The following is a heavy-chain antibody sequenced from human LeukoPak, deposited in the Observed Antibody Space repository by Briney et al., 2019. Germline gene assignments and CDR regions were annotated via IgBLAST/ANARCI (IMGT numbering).Heavy chain of an antibody. J-gene: IGHJ6*02. Sequence: GRSLRLSCEASGFTFRSYAMHWVGQAPGKGLEWVAVISFDGNNKSYADSVKGRFTISRDSSKSTLYLQMHSLRAEDTAVYFCARGTPSPRYYYYGMDVWGQGTTVTVSS. CDR2: ISFDGNNK. CDR3: ARGTPSPRYYYYGMDV. D-gene: IGHD1-14*01. V-gene: IGHV3-30-3*01. CDR1: GFTFRSYA.